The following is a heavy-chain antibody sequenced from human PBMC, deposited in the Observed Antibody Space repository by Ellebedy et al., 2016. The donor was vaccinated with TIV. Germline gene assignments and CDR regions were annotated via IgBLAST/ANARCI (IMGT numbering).Heavy chain of an antibody. CDR3: AREPQAAAYYYDSSGYYPGAFDI. V-gene: IGHV4-30-4*01. Sequence: SETLSLXXTVSGGSISSGDYYWSWIRQPPGKGLEWIGYIYYSGSTYYNPSLKSRVTISVDTSKNQFSLKLSSVTAADTAVYYCAREPQAAAYYYDSSGYYPGAFDIWGQGTMVTVSS. J-gene: IGHJ3*02. D-gene: IGHD3-22*01. CDR2: IYYSGST. CDR1: GGSISSGDYY.